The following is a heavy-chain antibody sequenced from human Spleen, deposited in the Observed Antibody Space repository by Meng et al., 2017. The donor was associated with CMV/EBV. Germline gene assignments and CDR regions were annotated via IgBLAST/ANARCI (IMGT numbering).Heavy chain of an antibody. CDR2: ISSSSSTI. J-gene: IGHJ6*02. Sequence: GGSLRLSCAASGFTFSSYSMNWVRQAPGKGLEWVSYISSSSSTIYYADSVKGRFTISRDNAKNSLYLQMNSLRAEDTAVYYCARDEERWFGERYYYYGMDVWGQGTTVTVSS. D-gene: IGHD3-10*01. CDR3: ARDEERWFGERYYYYGMDV. CDR1: GFTFSSYS. V-gene: IGHV3-48*04.